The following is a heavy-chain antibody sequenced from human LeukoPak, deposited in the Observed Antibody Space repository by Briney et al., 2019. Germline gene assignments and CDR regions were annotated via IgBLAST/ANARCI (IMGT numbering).Heavy chain of an antibody. CDR2: VYYSGVT. Sequence: PSETLSLTCSVSGGSTGSDYWSWIRQPPGKGLEWIAYVYYSGVTSYNPSLKSRVAISIDTSKNQFSLNLTSVTAADPAVYHCARLSLHCSGGSCYRGAFDSWGQGTLVTVSS. J-gene: IGHJ4*02. V-gene: IGHV4-59*08. CDR1: GGSTGSDY. CDR3: ARLSLHCSGGSCYRGAFDS. D-gene: IGHD2-15*01.